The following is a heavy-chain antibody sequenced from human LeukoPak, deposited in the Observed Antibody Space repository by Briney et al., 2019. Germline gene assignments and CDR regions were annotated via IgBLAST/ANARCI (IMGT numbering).Heavy chain of an antibody. V-gene: IGHV3-53*01. J-gene: IGHJ4*02. Sequence: PGGSLRLSCAVSGFSVTNNYMSWVRQAPGKGLEWVSVFYFGGATYYADSVKGRFTISRDKSENTLYLQMKSRRVEDTAVYYCARGDGYNFLDYWGQRTLVTVSS. CDR3: ARGDGYNFLDY. D-gene: IGHD5-24*01. CDR1: GFSVTNNY. CDR2: FYFGGAT.